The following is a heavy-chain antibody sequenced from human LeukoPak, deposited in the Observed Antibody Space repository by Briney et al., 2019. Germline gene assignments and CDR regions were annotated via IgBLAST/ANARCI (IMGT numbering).Heavy chain of an antibody. CDR3: ARDSSGWYHWFDP. CDR2: MNPNSGNT. Sequence: ASVKVSCKASGYTFTSYDINWVRQATGQGLEWMGWMNPNSGNTGYAQKFQGRVTITRNTSISTAYMEVSSLRSEDTAVYYCARDSSGWYHWFDPWGQGTLVTVSS. V-gene: IGHV1-8*01. D-gene: IGHD6-19*01. CDR1: GYTFTSYD. J-gene: IGHJ5*02.